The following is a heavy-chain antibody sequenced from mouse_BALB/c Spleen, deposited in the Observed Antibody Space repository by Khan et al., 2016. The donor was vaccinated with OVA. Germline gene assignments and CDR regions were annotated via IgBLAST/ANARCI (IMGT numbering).Heavy chain of an antibody. J-gene: IGHJ1*01. D-gene: IGHD2-1*01. CDR3: DRYGNHCYFDV. V-gene: IGHV1-9*01. Sequence: QVQLKESGAELMKPGASVKISCKATGYTFSSYWIEWVKQRPGHGLEWIGEILPGSGSTNYNERFKGKATFTADTSSNTAYMQLSSLTSDDSAVYYGDRYGNHCYFDVWGPGTTVTVSS. CDR2: ILPGSGST. CDR1: GYTFSSYW.